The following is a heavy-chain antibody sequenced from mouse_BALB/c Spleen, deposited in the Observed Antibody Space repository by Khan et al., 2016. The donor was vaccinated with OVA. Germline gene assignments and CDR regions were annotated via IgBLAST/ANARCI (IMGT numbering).Heavy chain of an antibody. CDR2: INTYTGGP. J-gene: IGHJ4*01. Sequence: QIQLVQSGPELKKPGETVKISCKASGHTFTNFGMNWVKQAPGKGLKWMGWINTYTGGPTYADDFNGRFAFSLEASASTAYLQINNLTNADTATYFCARPPYFSYAMDNWGQGTSVTVSS. CDR3: ARPPYFSYAMDN. V-gene: IGHV9-3-1*01. D-gene: IGHD2-10*01. CDR1: GHTFTNFG.